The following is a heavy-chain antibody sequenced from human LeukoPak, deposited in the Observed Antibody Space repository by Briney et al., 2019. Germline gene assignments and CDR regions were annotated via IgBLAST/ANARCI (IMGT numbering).Heavy chain of an antibody. J-gene: IGHJ4*02. Sequence: GGSLRLSCAASGFTFSSPWMSWVRRAPGKGLEWVANIRQDGNEKYFADSVKGRFTISRDNAKNSLFLQVNSLRAEDTAVYYCARDRTGAGLDYWGQGTLVTVSS. D-gene: IGHD1-14*01. CDR1: GFTFSSPW. V-gene: IGHV3-7*03. CDR3: ARDRTGAGLDY. CDR2: IRQDGNEK.